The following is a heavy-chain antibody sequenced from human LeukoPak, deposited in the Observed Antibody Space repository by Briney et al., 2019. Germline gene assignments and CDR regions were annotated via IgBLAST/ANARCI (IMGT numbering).Heavy chain of an antibody. V-gene: IGHV4-59*01. CDR2: IYYTGST. CDR1: GGSISSYY. J-gene: IGHJ5*02. CDR3: ARGGYYGSGNDFRFDP. D-gene: IGHD3-10*01. Sequence: SSETLSLTCTVSGGSISSYYWSWIRQPPGKGLEWIGYIYYTGSTNYNPSLKSRVTISVDTSKSQFSLKLSSVTAADTAIYYCARGGYYGSGNDFRFDPWGQGTLVTVSS.